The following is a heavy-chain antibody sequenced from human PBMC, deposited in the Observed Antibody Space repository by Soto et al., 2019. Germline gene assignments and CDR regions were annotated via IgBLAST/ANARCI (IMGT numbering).Heavy chain of an antibody. Sequence: GESLKISCKGPADDFVSYRIGWVRQVSGKGLEWIGHVRPGDSETRYGPSFHGHISISADKSISTVFSQWTNLKASDTGVYYCARHVGEVGYWINGVCRMDLWGQGTTVTVSS. CDR3: ARHVGEVGYWINGVCRMDL. CDR1: ADDFVSYR. J-gene: IGHJ6*02. V-gene: IGHV5-51*01. CDR2: VRPGDSET. D-gene: IGHD2-8*01.